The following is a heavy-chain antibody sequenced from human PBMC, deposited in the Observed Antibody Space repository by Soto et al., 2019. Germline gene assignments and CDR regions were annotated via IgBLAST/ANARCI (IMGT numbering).Heavy chain of an antibody. D-gene: IGHD3-10*01. CDR1: GGSISSYY. CDR3: ARDNAWFGELYYGMDV. Sequence: ETLSLTCTVSGGSISSYYWSWIRQPPGKGLEWIGYIYYSGSTNYNPSLKSRVTISVDTSKNQFSLKLSSVTAADTAVYYCARDNAWFGELYYGMDVWGQGTTVTVSS. CDR2: IYYSGST. J-gene: IGHJ6*02. V-gene: IGHV4-59*01.